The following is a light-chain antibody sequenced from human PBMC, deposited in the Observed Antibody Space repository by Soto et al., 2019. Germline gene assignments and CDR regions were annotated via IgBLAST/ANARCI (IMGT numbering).Light chain of an antibody. CDR3: QQYGSSPWT. CDR2: GAS. V-gene: IGKV3-20*01. J-gene: IGKJ1*01. Sequence: EIVLTQSPGTLYLSPGERATLSSRASQSVPSKYLAWYQQNPGQAHRLLIYGASSRATGIPDRFSGSGSGTDFTLTISRLEPEEFAVYYCQQYGSSPWTVGQGTKVDIK. CDR1: QSVPSKY.